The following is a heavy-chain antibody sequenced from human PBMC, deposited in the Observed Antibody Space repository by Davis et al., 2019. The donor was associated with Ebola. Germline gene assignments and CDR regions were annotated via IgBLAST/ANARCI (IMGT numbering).Heavy chain of an antibody. CDR3: ARDGLGDFSYYDY. D-gene: IGHD2-21*01. V-gene: IGHV3-7*03. CDR2: IKQDGSEK. CDR1: GFTFSSYW. Sequence: GESLKISCAASGFTFSSYWMSWVRQAPGKGLEWVANIKQDGSEKYYVDSVKGRFTISRDNAKNSLYLEMDSLRAEDTAVYFCARDGLGDFSYYDYWGQGTLVTVSS. J-gene: IGHJ4*02.